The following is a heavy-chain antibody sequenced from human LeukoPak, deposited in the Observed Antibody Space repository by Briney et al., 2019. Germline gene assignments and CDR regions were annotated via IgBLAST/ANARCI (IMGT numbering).Heavy chain of an antibody. J-gene: IGHJ5*02. CDR3: AREAQLVPHWFDP. D-gene: IGHD6-6*01. CDR2: VIPILGIA. V-gene: IGHV1-69*04. CDR1: GGTFSSYT. Sequence: SVKVSCKASGGTFSSYTISWVRQAPGQGLEWMGRVIPILGIANYAQKFQGRVTITADKSTSTAYMELSSLRSEDTAVYYCAREAQLVPHWFDPWGQGTLVTVSS.